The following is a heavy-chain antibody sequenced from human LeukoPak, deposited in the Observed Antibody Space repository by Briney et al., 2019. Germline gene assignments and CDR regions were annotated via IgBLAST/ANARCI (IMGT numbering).Heavy chain of an antibody. D-gene: IGHD3-10*01. CDR3: ARDLESVRGYYYYGMDV. V-gene: IGHV3-30*04. CDR2: ISYDGSNK. J-gene: IGHJ6*02. Sequence: GGSLRLSCAASGFTFSSYAMHWVRQAPGKGLEWVAVISYDGSNKYYADSVKGRFTISRDNSKNTLYLQMNSLRAEDTAVYYCARDLESVRGYYYYGMDVWGQGTTVTVSS. CDR1: GFTFSSYA.